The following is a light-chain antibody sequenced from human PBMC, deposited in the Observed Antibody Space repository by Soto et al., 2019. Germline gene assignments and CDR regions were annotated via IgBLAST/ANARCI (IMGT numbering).Light chain of an antibody. CDR2: AAS. Sequence: EVVMTQSPATLSVSPGDKVSLSCRANQTISNTLAWYQQKPVQAPTRLIYAASTRSTGVSARFSGSGSGTEFTLTTITLQSEDFTIYYCQYYNNWLATFGGGTKV. J-gene: IGKJ4*01. CDR3: QYYNNWLAT. CDR1: QTISNT. V-gene: IGKV3-15*01.